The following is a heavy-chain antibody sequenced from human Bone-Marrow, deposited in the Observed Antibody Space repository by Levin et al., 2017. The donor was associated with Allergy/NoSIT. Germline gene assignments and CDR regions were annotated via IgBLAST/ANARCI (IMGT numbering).Heavy chain of an antibody. CDR3: ATEVLGSGGAFDI. D-gene: IGHD3-10*01. CDR2: IYYSGST. CDR1: GGSVSSGSYY. V-gene: IGHV4-61*01. Sequence: SETLSLTCTVSGGSVSSGSYYWSWIRQPPGKGLEWIGYIYYSGSTNYNPSLKSRVTISVDTSKIQFSLKLSSVTAADTAVYYCATEVLGSGGAFDIWGQGTMVTVSS. J-gene: IGHJ3*02.